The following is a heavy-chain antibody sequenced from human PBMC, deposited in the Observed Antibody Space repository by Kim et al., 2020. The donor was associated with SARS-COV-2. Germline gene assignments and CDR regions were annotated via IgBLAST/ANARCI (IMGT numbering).Heavy chain of an antibody. V-gene: IGHV3-23*01. J-gene: IGHJ6*02. Sequence: FTISRDNSKNTLYLQMNSLRAEDTAVYYCAKTLGYSSSWYPGDYYYGMDVWGQGTTVTVSS. CDR3: AKTLGYSSSWYPGDYYYGMDV. D-gene: IGHD6-13*01.